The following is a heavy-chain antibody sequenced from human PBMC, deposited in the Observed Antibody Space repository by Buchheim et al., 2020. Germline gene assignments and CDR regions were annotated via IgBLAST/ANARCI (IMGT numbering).Heavy chain of an antibody. J-gene: IGHJ4*02. CDR1: GFTFSDSA. D-gene: IGHD6-13*01. CDR3: TRPEDSNNWYKDLEFHH. CDR2: IRNKADSSAT. V-gene: IGHV3-73*01. Sequence: EVQLVESGGGLVQPGGSLKLSCAASGFTFSDSAVHWVRQASGKGLEWVGRIRNKADSSATAYAASVKDRFTIPRDDSENTAYMQMNRLKTEDTAVYYCTRPEDSNNWYKDLEFHHWGQGAL.